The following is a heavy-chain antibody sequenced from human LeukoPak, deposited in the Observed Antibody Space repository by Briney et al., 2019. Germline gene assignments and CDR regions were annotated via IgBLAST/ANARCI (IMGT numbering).Heavy chain of an antibody. CDR1: GYTFTSYG. CDR2: ISAYNGNT. D-gene: IGHD4-17*01. Sequence: GASVKVSCKASGYTFTSYGISWVRQAPGQGLEWMGWISAYNGNTNYAQKLQGRATMTTDTSTSTAYMELRSLRSDDTAVYYCARGKGGDKTTAYNWFDPWGQGTLVTVSS. J-gene: IGHJ5*02. CDR3: ARGKGGDKTTAYNWFDP. V-gene: IGHV1-18*01.